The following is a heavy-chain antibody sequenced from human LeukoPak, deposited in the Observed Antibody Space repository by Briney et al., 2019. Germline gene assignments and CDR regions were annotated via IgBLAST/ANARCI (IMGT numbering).Heavy chain of an antibody. Sequence: ASVKVSCKASGYTVTTYGITWVRQAPAQGLAWMGWSSAYNGNTNYAHKLQGRVTMSTDTSTSTAYMELRSLRSDDMAVYDCARALVDGYKELGYWGQGTLVTVSS. V-gene: IGHV1-18*03. CDR2: SSAYNGNT. CDR3: ARALVDGYKELGY. CDR1: GYTVTTYG. D-gene: IGHD5-24*01. J-gene: IGHJ4*02.